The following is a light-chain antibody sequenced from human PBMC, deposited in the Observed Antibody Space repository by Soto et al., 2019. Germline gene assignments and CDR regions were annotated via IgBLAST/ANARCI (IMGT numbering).Light chain of an antibody. CDR1: QSISSW. V-gene: IGKV1-5*01. J-gene: IGKJ1*01. CDR2: DAS. CDR3: KCWS. Sequence: DIHMTKSPSTLSASVGDRVTITCRASQSISSWLAWYQQKPGKAPKLLIYDASSLEGGVPSRFSGGGSGTEFTLTISRLQAEDVATYYCKCWSFGQGTKVDIK.